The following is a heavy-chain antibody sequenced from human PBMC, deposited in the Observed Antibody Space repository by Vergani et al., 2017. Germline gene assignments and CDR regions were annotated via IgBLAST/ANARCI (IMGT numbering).Heavy chain of an antibody. J-gene: IGHJ1*01. CDR3: ARGRSPRQLVPPEDFQH. D-gene: IGHD6-13*01. V-gene: IGHV4-31*03. CDR2: IYYSGST. CDR1: GGSISSGGYY. Sequence: QVQLQESGPGLVKPSQPLSLTCTVSGGSISSGGYYWSWISQHPGKGLEWIGYIYYSGSTYYNPSLKSRVTISVDTSKNQFSLKLSSVTAADTAVYYCARGRSPRQLVPPEDFQHWGQGTLVTVSS.